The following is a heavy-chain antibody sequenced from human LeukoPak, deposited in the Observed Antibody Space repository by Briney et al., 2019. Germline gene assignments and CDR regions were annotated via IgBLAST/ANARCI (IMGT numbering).Heavy chain of an antibody. V-gene: IGHV4-59*01. D-gene: IGHD3-10*01. CDR2: IYYSGST. CDR1: GGSISSYY. J-gene: IGHJ4*02. Sequence: PSETLSLTCTVSGGSISSYYWSWIRQPPGKGLEWIGYIYYSGSTNYNPSLKSRVTISVDTSKNQFSLKLSSVTAADTAVYYCARAKEYYGSGSYSLWGQGTLVTVSS. CDR3: ARAKEYYGSGSYSL.